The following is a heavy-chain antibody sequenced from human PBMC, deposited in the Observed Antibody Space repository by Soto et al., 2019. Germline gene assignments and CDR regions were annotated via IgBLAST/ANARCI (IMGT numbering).Heavy chain of an antibody. J-gene: IGHJ6*02. D-gene: IGHD1-20*01. CDR1: GDSVSSNSAA. Sequence: PSQTLSLTCAISGDSVSSNSAAWNWIRQSPSRGLEWLGRTYYRSKWYNDYAVSVKSRITINPDTSKNQFSLQLNSVTPEDTAVYYCARVNWNDDYYYYGMDVWGQGTTVTVSS. CDR3: ARVNWNDDYYYYGMDV. CDR2: TYYRSKWYN. V-gene: IGHV6-1*01.